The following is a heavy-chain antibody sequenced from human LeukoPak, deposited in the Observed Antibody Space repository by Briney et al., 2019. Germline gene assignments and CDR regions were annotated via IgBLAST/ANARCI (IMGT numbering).Heavy chain of an antibody. CDR1: GYSFTSYG. Sequence: ASVKVSFKASGYSFTSYGINWVRQAPGQGLEWMGWISAYNGNTNYAQKLQGRVTMTTDTSTNTAYMELRSLRSDDTAMYHCARTSSASYYYTMDVWGQGTTVTVSS. D-gene: IGHD6-25*01. J-gene: IGHJ6*02. CDR2: ISAYNGNT. V-gene: IGHV1-18*01. CDR3: ARTSSASYYYTMDV.